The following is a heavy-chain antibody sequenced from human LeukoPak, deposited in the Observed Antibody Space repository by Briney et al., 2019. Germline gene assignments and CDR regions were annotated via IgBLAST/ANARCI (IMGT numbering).Heavy chain of an antibody. CDR1: GFTFNKAW. V-gene: IGHV3-15*01. D-gene: IGHD3-9*01. CDR3: TTLTKTGLNLRGH. CDR2: IKSKTDGGTT. J-gene: IGHJ4*02. Sequence: GGSPRLSCAASGFTFNKAWMSWVRQAPGKGLEWVGRIKSKTDGGTTDYAAPVKGRFTISRDDSKNTLYLQMNSLKTEDTAVYYCTTLTKTGLNLRGHWGQGTLVTVSS.